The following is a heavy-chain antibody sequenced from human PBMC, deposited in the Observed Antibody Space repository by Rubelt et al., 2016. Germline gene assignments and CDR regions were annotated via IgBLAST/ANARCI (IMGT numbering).Heavy chain of an antibody. J-gene: IGHJ2*01. D-gene: IGHD5-12*01. V-gene: IGHV1-18*01. Sequence: QVQLVQSGAEVKKTGASVKVSCKASGYTFTNYLISWVRQAPGQGLEWMGWISAFSGNTNYAQKVQGRVTMTTDTSTSTAYMEVRSLGSDDTAVYYCAKSTRGATDWYFDLWGRGTLVTVSS. CDR1: GYTFTNYL. CDR3: AKSTRGATDWYFDL. CDR2: ISAFSGNT.